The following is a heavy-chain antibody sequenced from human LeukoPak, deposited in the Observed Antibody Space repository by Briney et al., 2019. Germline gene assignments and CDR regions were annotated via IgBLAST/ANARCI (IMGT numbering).Heavy chain of an antibody. CDR2: INPNSGGT. D-gene: IGHD4-11*01. CDR1: GYTFTGYY. V-gene: IGHV1-2*02. Sequence: ASVKVSCKASGYTFTGYYMHWVRQAPGQGLEWMGWINPNSGGTNYAQKFQGRVTMTRDTSISTAYMELSRLRSDDTAVYYCARGPLESTVTTRNWFDPWGQGTLVTVSS. J-gene: IGHJ5*02. CDR3: ARGPLESTVTTRNWFDP.